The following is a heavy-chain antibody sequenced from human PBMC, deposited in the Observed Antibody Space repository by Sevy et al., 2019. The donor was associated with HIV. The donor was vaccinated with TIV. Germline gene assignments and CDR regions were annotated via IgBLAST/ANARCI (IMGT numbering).Heavy chain of an antibody. CDR2: FYYSGST. V-gene: IGHV4-39*01. J-gene: IGHJ6*03. CDR3: ARHQGQLLRGYYYYYMYV. D-gene: IGHD6-13*01. Sequence: SETLSLTCAVSGGSINSSTFSWGWIRQSPGKGLEWIGSFYYSGSTYYNPSLKSRVTISVDTSKNQFSLQLYSVTAADTAVYYCARHQGQLLRGYYYYYMYVWGKGTTVTVSS. CDR1: GGSINSSTFS.